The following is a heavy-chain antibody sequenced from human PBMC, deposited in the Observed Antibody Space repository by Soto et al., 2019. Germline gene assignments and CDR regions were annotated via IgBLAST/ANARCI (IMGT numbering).Heavy chain of an antibody. CDR2: IYYSGTT. J-gene: IGHJ5*02. D-gene: IGHD6-13*01. CDR3: SRGRGITATGTSWFDP. V-gene: IGHV4-39*01. Sequence: SETLSLTCTVSGDSISSSTYYWGWIRQPPGKGLEWIGNIYYSGTTYHNPSLKSRATISVDTSKNQFSLKLSPVTAADTAVYYCSRGRGITATGTSWFDPWGQGALVTVSS. CDR1: GDSISSSTYY.